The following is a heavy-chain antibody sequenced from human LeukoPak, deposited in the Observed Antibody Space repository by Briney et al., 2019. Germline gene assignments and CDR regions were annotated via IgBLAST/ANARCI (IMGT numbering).Heavy chain of an antibody. CDR2: ISSSGSTI. D-gene: IGHD2-2*03. CDR3: ARSENPLDIVVDSYGMDV. CDR1: GFTFSDYY. Sequence: GGSLRLSCAASGFTFSDYYMSWIRQAPGKGLEWVSYISSSGSTIYYADSVKGRFTISRDNAKNSLYLQMNSLRAEDTAVYYCARSENPLDIVVDSYGMDVWGQGTTVTVSS. J-gene: IGHJ6*02. V-gene: IGHV3-11*01.